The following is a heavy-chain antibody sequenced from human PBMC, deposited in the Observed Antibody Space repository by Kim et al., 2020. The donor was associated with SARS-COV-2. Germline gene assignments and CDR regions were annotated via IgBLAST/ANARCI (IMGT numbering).Heavy chain of an antibody. Sequence: TYYNPSLQTRVTISVDTSKNQFSLELSSVTAADTAVYYCARRSGSYSNDYWGQGTLVTVSS. CDR3: ARRSGSYSNDY. D-gene: IGHD1-26*01. J-gene: IGHJ4*02. V-gene: IGHV4-31*02. CDR2: T.